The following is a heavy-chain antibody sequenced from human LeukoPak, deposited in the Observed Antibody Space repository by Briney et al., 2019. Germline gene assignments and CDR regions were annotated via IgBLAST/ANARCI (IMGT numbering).Heavy chain of an antibody. V-gene: IGHV3-48*01. CDR1: GFTFSSYN. Sequence: GGSLRLSCAASGFTFSSYNINWVRQAPGKGLEWVSYISSSSSTIYYADSVKGRFTISRDNAKNSLYLQMNSLRAEDTAMYYCARHHSGGYYSFDYWGQGTLVTVSS. CDR2: ISSSSSTI. CDR3: ARHHSGGYYSFDY. J-gene: IGHJ4*02. D-gene: IGHD3-10*01.